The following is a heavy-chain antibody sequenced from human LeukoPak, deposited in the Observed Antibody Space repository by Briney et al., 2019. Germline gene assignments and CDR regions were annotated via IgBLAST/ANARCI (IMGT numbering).Heavy chain of an antibody. D-gene: IGHD3-22*01. Sequence: ASVKVSCKASGYTFTSYGISWVRQAPGQGLEWMGWISAYNGNTNYAQKLQGRVTMTTDTSTSTAYMELRSLRSDDTAVYYCARDSRYDSNPDSRRVDIWGQGTTVTVSS. CDR3: ARDSRYDSNPDSRRVDI. CDR2: ISAYNGNT. J-gene: IGHJ3*02. CDR1: GYTFTSYG. V-gene: IGHV1-18*01.